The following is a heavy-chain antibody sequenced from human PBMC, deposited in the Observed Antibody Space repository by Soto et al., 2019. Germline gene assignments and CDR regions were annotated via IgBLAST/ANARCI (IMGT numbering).Heavy chain of an antibody. CDR1: GFTFSSYS. D-gene: IGHD3-10*01. J-gene: IGHJ6*03. Sequence: EVQLVESGGGLVKPGGSLRLSCAASGFTFSSYSMNWVRQAPGKGLEWVSSFNYKSHIDYADSVKGRFTISRDNAKNSLYLQMNSLRAEDTAVYFCARDLIYAGYYYYMYVRGIGTTVTVSS. V-gene: IGHV3-21*01. CDR3: ARDLIYAGYYYYMYV. CDR2: FNYKSHI.